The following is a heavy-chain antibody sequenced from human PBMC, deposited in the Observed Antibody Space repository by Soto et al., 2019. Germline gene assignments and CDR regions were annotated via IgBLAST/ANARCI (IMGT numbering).Heavy chain of an antibody. CDR2: ISYDGSNK. Sequence: GGSLTLSCAASGFTFSSYAMHWVRQAPGKGLEWVAVISYDGSNKYYADSVKGRFTISRDNSKNTLYLQMNSLRAEDTAVYYCARGPTTVVTRYFDYWGQGTLVTVSS. CDR1: GFTFSSYA. D-gene: IGHD4-17*01. V-gene: IGHV3-30-3*01. CDR3: ARGPTTVVTRYFDY. J-gene: IGHJ4*02.